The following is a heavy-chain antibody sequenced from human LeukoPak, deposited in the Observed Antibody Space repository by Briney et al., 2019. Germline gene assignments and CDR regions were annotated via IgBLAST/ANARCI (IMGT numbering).Heavy chain of an antibody. CDR3: AKDARGGYVV. CDR2: ISWNSGSI. V-gene: IGHV3-9*01. Sequence: PGRSLRLSCAASGFTFDDYAMHWVRQAPGKGLEWVSGISWNSGSIGYADSVKGRFTISRDNAKNSLYLQMNSLRAEDTALYYYAKDARGGYVVWGQGTLVTVSS. D-gene: IGHD5-12*01. CDR1: GFTFDDYA. J-gene: IGHJ4*02.